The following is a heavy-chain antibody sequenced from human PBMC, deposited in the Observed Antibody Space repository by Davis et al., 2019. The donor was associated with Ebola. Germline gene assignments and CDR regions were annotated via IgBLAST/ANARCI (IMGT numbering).Heavy chain of an antibody. V-gene: IGHV2-70*11. D-gene: IGHD3-16*02. CDR2: IDWDDDK. Sequence: SGPTLVKPTETLTLTCTVSGFSLSNARMGVSWIRQPPGKALEWLARIDWDDDKYYSTSLKTRLTISKDTSKNQVVLTMTNMDPVDTATYYCARTKITRFTFGGVIVHFDYWGQGTLVTVSS. J-gene: IGHJ4*02. CDR3: ARTKITRFTFGGVIVHFDY. CDR1: GFSLSNARMG.